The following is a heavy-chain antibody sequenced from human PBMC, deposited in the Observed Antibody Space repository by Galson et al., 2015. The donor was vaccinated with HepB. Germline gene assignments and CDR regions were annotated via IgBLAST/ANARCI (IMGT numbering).Heavy chain of an antibody. CDR1: GGTFSSYA. V-gene: IGHV1-69*13. J-gene: IGHJ6*03. Sequence: SVKVSCKASGGTFSSYAISWVRQAPGQGLEWMGGIIPIFGTANYAQKFQGRVTITADESTSTAYMELSSLRSEDTAVYYCVGRGNYYYYYYMDVWGKGTTVTVSS. CDR3: VGRGNYYYYYYMDV. CDR2: IIPIFGTA. D-gene: IGHD1-26*01.